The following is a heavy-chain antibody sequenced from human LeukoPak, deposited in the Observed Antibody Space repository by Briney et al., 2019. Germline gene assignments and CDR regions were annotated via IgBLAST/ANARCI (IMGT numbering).Heavy chain of an antibody. D-gene: IGHD1-26*01. Sequence: ASVKVSCKASGGTFSSYAISWVRQAPGQGLEWMGGIIPIFGTANYAQKFQGRVTITTDESTSTAYMEPSSLRSEDTAVYYCARARQWELQYYFDYWGQGTLVTVSS. V-gene: IGHV1-69*05. CDR2: IIPIFGTA. CDR3: ARARQWELQYYFDY. CDR1: GGTFSSYA. J-gene: IGHJ4*02.